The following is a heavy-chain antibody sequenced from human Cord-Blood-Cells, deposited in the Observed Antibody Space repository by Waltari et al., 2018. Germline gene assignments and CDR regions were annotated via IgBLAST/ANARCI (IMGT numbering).Heavy chain of an antibody. CDR2: IKQDGSEK. J-gene: IGHJ4*02. CDR1: GFTFSSYW. D-gene: IGHD3-22*01. Sequence: EVQLVESGGGLVQPGGSLRLSCAASGFTFSSYWMSWVRQAPGKGLEWVANIKQDGSEKYYVDSVKGRFTISRDNAKNSLYLQMNSLRAEDTGVYYCARGYYDSSGYYYYWGQGTLVTVSS. V-gene: IGHV3-7*01. CDR3: ARGYYDSSGYYYY.